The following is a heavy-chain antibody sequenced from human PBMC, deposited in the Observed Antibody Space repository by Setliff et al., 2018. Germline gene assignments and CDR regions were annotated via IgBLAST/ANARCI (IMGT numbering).Heavy chain of an antibody. CDR1: GGSVSSTSHY. CDR2: VYYSGSP. J-gene: IGHJ4*02. Sequence: SAPLSLTCNVSGGSVSSTSHYWGWIRQPPGQGMEWIGSVYYSGSPYYNPSLQSQVTISVDMSKNQFSMKLTSVTAAATAVYFCARDYESSATGGPHGLDYWGQGTLVTVSS. D-gene: IGHD2-8*02. CDR3: ARDYESSATGGPHGLDY. V-gene: IGHV4-39*07.